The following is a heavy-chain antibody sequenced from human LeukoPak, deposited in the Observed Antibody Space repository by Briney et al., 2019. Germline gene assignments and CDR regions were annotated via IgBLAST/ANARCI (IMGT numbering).Heavy chain of an antibody. J-gene: IGHJ5*02. CDR2: VNPNSGNT. Sequence: ASVNVSCKASGYTFTSYDINWVRQATGQGLEWMGWVNPNSGNTGYAQKFQGRVTMTRNTSISTAYMELSSLRSEDTAVYYCARESEGNWFDPWGQGTLVTVSS. CDR3: ARESEGNWFDP. CDR1: GYTFTSYD. V-gene: IGHV1-8*01.